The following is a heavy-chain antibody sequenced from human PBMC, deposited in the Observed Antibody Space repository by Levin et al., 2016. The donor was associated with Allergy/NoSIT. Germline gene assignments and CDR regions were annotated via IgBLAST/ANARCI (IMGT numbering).Heavy chain of an antibody. CDR1: GLNINKNY. D-gene: IGHD2-15*01. V-gene: IGHV3-66*01. CDR3: MSDLGALWSGKAASP. CDR2: IYVDGRT. J-gene: IGHJ5*02. Sequence: GGSLRLSCSASGLNINKNYISWVRQAPGKGLEWVTMIYVDGRTYYADSVKGRFIISRDDVKNTVFLQMDNLRVEDTATYYCMSDLGALWSGKAASPWGQGTPVTVSS.